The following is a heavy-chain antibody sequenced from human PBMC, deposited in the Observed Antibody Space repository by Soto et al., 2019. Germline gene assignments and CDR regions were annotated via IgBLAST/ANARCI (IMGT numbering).Heavy chain of an antibody. V-gene: IGHV1-18*01. CDR3: AGETDYDSSGIFDY. J-gene: IGHJ4*02. CDR2: ISASNGNI. CDR1: GYTFTTYG. Sequence: ASVKVSCKASGYTFTTYGISWVRQAPGQGLEWMGWISASNGNIYYGQKFQGRVTMTTDSFTSTAYMELSSLTSDDTAVYYCAGETDYDSSGIFDYWGQGTLVTVSS. D-gene: IGHD3-22*01.